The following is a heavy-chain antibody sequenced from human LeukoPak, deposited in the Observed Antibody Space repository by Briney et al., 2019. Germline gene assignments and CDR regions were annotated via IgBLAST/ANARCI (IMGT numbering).Heavy chain of an antibody. CDR1: GFTFSSYA. V-gene: IGHV3-23*01. J-gene: IGHJ6*04. D-gene: IGHD5-18*01. Sequence: GGSLRLSCAASGFTFSSYAMSWVRQAPGKGLEWVSAISGSGGSTYYADSVKGRFTISRDNSKNTLYLQMNSPRAEDTAVYYCAKRVQLWLHYYYYGMDVWGKGTTVTVSS. CDR3: AKRVQLWLHYYYYGMDV. CDR2: ISGSGGST.